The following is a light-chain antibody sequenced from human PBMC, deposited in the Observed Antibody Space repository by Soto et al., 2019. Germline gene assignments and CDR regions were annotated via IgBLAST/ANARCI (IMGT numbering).Light chain of an antibody. Sequence: EIVLTQSPGTLSLSPGERVTLSCRASQSVNSSYLAWYQHKPGQAPRLLIYGASTRATGIPDRFSGSGSGTDFTLTIARLEPGDFAVYYCQQYGNSPQTCGQGTKGDI. CDR1: QSVNSSY. J-gene: IGKJ1*01. V-gene: IGKV3-20*01. CDR3: QQYGNSPQT. CDR2: GAS.